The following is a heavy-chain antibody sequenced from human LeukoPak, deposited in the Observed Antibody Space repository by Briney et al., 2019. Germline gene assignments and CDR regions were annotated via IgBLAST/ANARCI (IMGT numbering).Heavy chain of an antibody. D-gene: IGHD5-18*01. V-gene: IGHV3-11*04. CDR2: ISSSGSTI. J-gene: IGHJ6*03. CDR3: ARDQDTAMVLGMDV. Sequence: GGSLRLSCAASGFTFDDYDMSWIRQAPGQGLEWVSYISSSGSTIYYADSVKGRFTISRDNAKNSLYLQMNSLRAEDTAVYYCARDQDTAMVLGMDVWGKGTTVTVSS. CDR1: GFTFDDYD.